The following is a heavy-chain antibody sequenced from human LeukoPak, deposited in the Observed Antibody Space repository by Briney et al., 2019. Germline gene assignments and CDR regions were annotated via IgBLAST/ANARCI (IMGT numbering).Heavy chain of an antibody. Sequence: GGSLRLSCAASGFTFSSYSMNWVRQAPGKRLEWFSCSSSSSSTIYYAGSVKGRFTISRDNAKNSLFLQMNSLRAEDTAVYYCARSRGGSGSYPFDYWGQGTLVTVSS. J-gene: IGHJ4*02. CDR3: ARSRGGSGSYPFDY. V-gene: IGHV3-48*01. CDR1: GFTFSSYS. CDR2: SSSSSSTI. D-gene: IGHD1-26*01.